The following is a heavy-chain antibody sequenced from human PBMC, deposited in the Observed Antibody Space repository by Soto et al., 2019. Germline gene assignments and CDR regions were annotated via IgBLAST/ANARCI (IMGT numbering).Heavy chain of an antibody. CDR3: AKDPSPYYDFWSGPRDGMDV. CDR1: GFTFSSYA. CDR2: ISGSGGST. V-gene: IGHV3-23*01. J-gene: IGHJ6*02. D-gene: IGHD3-3*01. Sequence: VQLLESGGGLVQPGGSLRLSCAASGFTFSSYAMSWVRQAPGKGLEWVSAISGSGGSTYYADSVKGRFTISRDNSKNTLYLQMNSLRAEDTAVYYCAKDPSPYYDFWSGPRDGMDVWGQGTTVTVSS.